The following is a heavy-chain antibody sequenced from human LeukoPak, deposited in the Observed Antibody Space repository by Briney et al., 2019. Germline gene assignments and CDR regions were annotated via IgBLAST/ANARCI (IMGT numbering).Heavy chain of an antibody. CDR3: ARGPIRSTLGYTFDY. V-gene: IGHV4-34*01. J-gene: IGHJ4*02. D-gene: IGHD5-18*01. CDR1: GGSFSGYY. Sequence: SETLSLTCAVYGGSFSGYYWSWIRQPPGKGLEWIGEINHSGSTNYNPSLKSRVTISVDTSKNQFSLKLSSVTAADTAVYYCARGPIRSTLGYTFDYWGQGTLVTVSS. CDR2: INHSGST.